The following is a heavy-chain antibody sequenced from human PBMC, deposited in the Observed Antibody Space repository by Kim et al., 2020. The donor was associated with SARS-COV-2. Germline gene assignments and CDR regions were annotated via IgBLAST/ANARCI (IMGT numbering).Heavy chain of an antibody. J-gene: IGHJ5*02. CDR3: AKDRGYQYVTNWFDP. V-gene: IGHV3-9*01. D-gene: IGHD6-25*01. Sequence: GGSLRLSCAASGFTFDDYAMHWVRQAPGKGLEWVSGISWNSGSIGYADSVKGRFTISRDNAKNSLYLQMNSLRAEDTALYYCAKDRGYQYVTNWFDPWGQGTLVTVSS. CDR1: GFTFDDYA. CDR2: ISWNSGSI.